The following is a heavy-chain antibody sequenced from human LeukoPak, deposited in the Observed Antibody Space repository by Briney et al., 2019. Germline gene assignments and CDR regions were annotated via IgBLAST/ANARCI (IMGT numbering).Heavy chain of an antibody. Sequence: PGGSLRLSCAASGFKFGDFAMSWVRQTPGKGLEWVSGISASGANTYYADSVKGRFTSSRDNSKNTLYLQMLNLRAEDAAVYYCAKVGENVLRIYPHSYYFDSWGQGTLVAVSS. CDR1: GFKFGDFA. D-gene: IGHD2-15*01. J-gene: IGHJ4*02. V-gene: IGHV3-23*01. CDR2: ISASGANT. CDR3: AKVGENVLRIYPHSYYFDS.